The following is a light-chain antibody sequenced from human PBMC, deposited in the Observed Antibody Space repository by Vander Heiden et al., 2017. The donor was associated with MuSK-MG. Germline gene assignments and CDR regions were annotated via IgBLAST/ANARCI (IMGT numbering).Light chain of an antibody. CDR1: SSNIGAGYD. Sequence: QSVPTQPPSVSGAPGQRVITSSTGSSSNIGAGYDVHWYQQLPGTAPKLLIYGNSNRPSGVPDRFSGSKSGTSASLAITGLQAEDEADYYCQSYDSSLSGYVFGAGTKVTVL. CDR2: GNS. CDR3: QSYDSSLSGYV. V-gene: IGLV1-40*01. J-gene: IGLJ1*01.